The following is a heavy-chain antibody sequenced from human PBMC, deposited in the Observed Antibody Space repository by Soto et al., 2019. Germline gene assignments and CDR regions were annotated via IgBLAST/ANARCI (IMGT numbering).Heavy chain of an antibody. J-gene: IGHJ4*02. D-gene: IGHD3-22*01. CDR3: ARDGYYYASCDYSIDY. Sequence: KACGSRLTTYHLQWERQAHGQGLEWMGIINPSGGSTSYAQKFQGSVTMTRDTSTSTVYMELSSLRSEDTAVYYCARDGYYYASCDYSIDYWSQGTLVTASS. CDR2: INPSGGST. CDR1: GSRLTTYH. V-gene: IGHV1-46*01.